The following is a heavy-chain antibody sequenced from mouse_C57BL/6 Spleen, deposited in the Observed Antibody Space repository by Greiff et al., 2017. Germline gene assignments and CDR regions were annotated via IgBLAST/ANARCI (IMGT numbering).Heavy chain of an antibody. J-gene: IGHJ2*01. Sequence: EVKLVESGPGLVKPSQSLSLSCSVTGYSITSGYYWNWIRQFPGNKLEWMGYISYDGSNNYNPSLKNRISITRDTSKNQFFLKLNSVTTEDTATYYCARKDYYGSSYCFDYWGQGTTLTVSS. D-gene: IGHD1-1*01. CDR1: GYSITSGYY. V-gene: IGHV3-6*01. CDR2: ISYDGSN. CDR3: ARKDYYGSSYCFDY.